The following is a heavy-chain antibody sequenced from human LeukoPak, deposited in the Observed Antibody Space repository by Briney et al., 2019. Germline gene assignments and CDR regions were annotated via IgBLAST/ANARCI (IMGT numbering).Heavy chain of an antibody. V-gene: IGHV4-39*01. CDR2: FYYTGDT. CDR1: GGSITTSSFY. CDR3: VRAVGAVAGPGDWFDP. Sequence: SETLSLTCNVSGGSITTSSFYWGWIRQTPGKGLEWIGTFYYTGDTYYNRSLKSRATIAVDTSKNQFFLALSSVTAADTAVYYCVRAVGAVAGPGDWFDPWGPGTLVTVSS. J-gene: IGHJ5*02. D-gene: IGHD6-19*01.